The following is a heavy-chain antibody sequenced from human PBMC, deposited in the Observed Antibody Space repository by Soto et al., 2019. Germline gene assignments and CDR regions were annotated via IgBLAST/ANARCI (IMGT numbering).Heavy chain of an antibody. J-gene: IGHJ6*02. D-gene: IGHD3-10*01. V-gene: IGHV1-69*10. Sequence: ASVKVSCKTSGDNFKKNVFTWVRQAPGQGLEWMGGTIPALGKTHYIEKFQGRVTITVDDATRTVYMEVRDLTSEDTAICYCARGPFRPSAMDVWGQGTTVTVSS. CDR3: ARGPFRPSAMDV. CDR2: TIPALGKT. CDR1: GDNFKKNV.